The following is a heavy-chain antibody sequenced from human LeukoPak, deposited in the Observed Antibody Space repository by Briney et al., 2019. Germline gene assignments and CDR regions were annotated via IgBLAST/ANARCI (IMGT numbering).Heavy chain of an antibody. Sequence: GGSLRLSCAASGFTFSSYSMNWVRQAPRKGLEWVSSISSSSSYIYYADSVKGRFTISRDNAKNSLYLQMDSLRAEDTAVYYCARAYGDYPDYWGQGTLVTVSS. V-gene: IGHV3-21*01. CDR2: ISSSSSYI. CDR1: GFTFSSYS. CDR3: ARAYGDYPDY. D-gene: IGHD4-17*01. J-gene: IGHJ4*02.